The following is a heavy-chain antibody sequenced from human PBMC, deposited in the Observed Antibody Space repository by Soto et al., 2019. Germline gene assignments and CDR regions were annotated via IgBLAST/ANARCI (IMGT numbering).Heavy chain of an antibody. J-gene: IGHJ4*02. CDR1: GGSISSGGYY. V-gene: IGHV4-31*03. Sequence: PSETLSLTCTVSGGSISSGGYYWSWIRQHPGKGLEWIGYIYYSGSTYYNQSLKSRVTISVDAAKNQFSLKLSSVTAADTAVSYFASSFRYTIFGVVITRLFDYWGQGTLVTVSS. CDR2: IYYSGST. CDR3: ASSFRYTIFGVVITRLFDY. D-gene: IGHD3-3*01.